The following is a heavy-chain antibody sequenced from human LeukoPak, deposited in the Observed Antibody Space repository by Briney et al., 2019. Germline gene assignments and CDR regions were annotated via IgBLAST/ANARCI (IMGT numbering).Heavy chain of an antibody. CDR2: IESAGNNR. CDR3: ARGGYDSIDY. V-gene: IGHV3-74*03. J-gene: IGHJ4*02. CDR1: GFTFNSLW. D-gene: IGHD5-12*01. Sequence: GGSLRLSCAASGFTFNSLWMHWVRQAPGKGLVWVSYIESAGNNRMYADSVKGRFTISRDNAKNTVYLQMNSLRADDTAVYYCARGGYDSIDYWGQGTLVTVSS.